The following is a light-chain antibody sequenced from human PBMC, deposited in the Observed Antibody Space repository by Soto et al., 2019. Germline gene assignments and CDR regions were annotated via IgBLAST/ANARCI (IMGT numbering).Light chain of an antibody. CDR2: GAS. V-gene: IGKV3-15*01. J-gene: IGKJ1*01. Sequence: EIMMTQSPATLSVSPGERATLSCRASQSVSSSLAWYQQKPGQAPRLLIYGASTRATGIPARFSGSGSGTEFTLSISSLQPDDFATYYCHQYNSYWTFGQGTKVDIK. CDR1: QSVSSS. CDR3: HQYNSYWT.